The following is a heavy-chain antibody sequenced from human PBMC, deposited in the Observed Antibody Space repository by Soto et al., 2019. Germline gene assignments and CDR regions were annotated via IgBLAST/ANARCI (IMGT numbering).Heavy chain of an antibody. CDR3: VKDPLSYSVWFQRGVDY. Sequence: QVQLVESGGGVVQPGRSLRLSCTASGSIFGSYGMHWIRQAPGKGLEWVAVISYDGSKKYYADSVKGRFTISRDNSKNTLFLQMNSLRAEYTAVYYCVKDPLSYSVWFQRGVDYWGQGTLVTVSS. CDR1: GSIFGSYG. J-gene: IGHJ4*02. CDR2: ISYDGSKK. D-gene: IGHD6-19*01. V-gene: IGHV3-30*18.